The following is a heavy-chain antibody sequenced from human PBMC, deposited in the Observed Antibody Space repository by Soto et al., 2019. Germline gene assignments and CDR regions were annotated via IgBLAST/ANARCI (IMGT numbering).Heavy chain of an antibody. Sequence: PSQPLSLTCAISGDSVSSNSAAWNWIRQSPSRGLEWLGRTYYRSKWYNDYAVSVKSRITINPDTSKNQFSLQLNSVTPEDTAVYYCAMAYSGYDSVGLRDYYYYYYMDVWGKGTTVTVSS. J-gene: IGHJ6*03. D-gene: IGHD5-12*01. CDR3: AMAYSGYDSVGLRDYYYYYYMDV. V-gene: IGHV6-1*01. CDR1: GDSVSSNSAA. CDR2: TYYRSKWYN.